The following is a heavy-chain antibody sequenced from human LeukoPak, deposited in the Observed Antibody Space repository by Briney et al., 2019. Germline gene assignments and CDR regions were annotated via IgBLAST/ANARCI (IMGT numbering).Heavy chain of an antibody. Sequence: PGGSLRLSCAASGFTFSNAWMSWVRQAPGKGLEWVGRIKSKTNGGPTDYAAPVKGRFTISRDDSKNTLYLQMNSLKTEDTAVYYCTTDYGGFGGQGTLVTVSS. V-gene: IGHV3-15*01. CDR3: TTDYGGF. CDR1: GFTFSNAW. CDR2: IKSKTNGGPT. J-gene: IGHJ4*02. D-gene: IGHD4-23*01.